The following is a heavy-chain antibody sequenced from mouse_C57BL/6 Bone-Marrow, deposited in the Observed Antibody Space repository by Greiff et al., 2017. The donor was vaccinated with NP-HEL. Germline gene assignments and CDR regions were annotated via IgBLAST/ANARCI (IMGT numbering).Heavy chain of an antibody. CDR1: GFTFSSYG. Sequence: EVKLMESGGDLVKPGGSLKLSCAASGFTFSSYGMSWVRQTPDKRLEWVATISSGGSYTYYPDSVKGRFTISRDHAKNTLYLQMSSPSSEATAMYFCASPYDYDVAWFAYWGQGTLVTVSA. D-gene: IGHD2-4*01. V-gene: IGHV5-6*01. CDR3: ASPYDYDVAWFAY. J-gene: IGHJ3*01. CDR2: ISSGGSYT.